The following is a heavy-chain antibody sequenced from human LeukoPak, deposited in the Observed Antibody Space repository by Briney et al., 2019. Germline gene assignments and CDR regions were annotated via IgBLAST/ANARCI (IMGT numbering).Heavy chain of an antibody. CDR2: ISSSSYI. Sequence: GGSLRLSCAASGFTFSSYSMNWVRQAPGKGLEWVSSISSSSYIYYADSVKGRFTISRDNAKNSLYLQMNSLRAEDTAVYYCAKDSGGRLAVAGTFDYWGQGTLVTVSS. J-gene: IGHJ4*02. CDR1: GFTFSSYS. D-gene: IGHD6-19*01. CDR3: AKDSGGRLAVAGTFDY. V-gene: IGHV3-21*04.